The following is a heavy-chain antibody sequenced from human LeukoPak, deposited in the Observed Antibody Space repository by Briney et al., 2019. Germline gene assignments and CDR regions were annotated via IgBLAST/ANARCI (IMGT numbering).Heavy chain of an antibody. CDR3: ARDPEYSSSWYRGAFDI. J-gene: IGHJ3*02. Sequence: GGSLRLSCAASGFTFSSYAMHWVRQAPGKGLEYVSAISSNGGSTYYANSVKGRFTISRDNSKNTLYLQMGSLRAEDMAVYYCARDPEYSSSWYRGAFDIWGQGTMVTVSS. V-gene: IGHV3-64*01. D-gene: IGHD6-13*01. CDR1: GFTFSSYA. CDR2: ISSNGGST.